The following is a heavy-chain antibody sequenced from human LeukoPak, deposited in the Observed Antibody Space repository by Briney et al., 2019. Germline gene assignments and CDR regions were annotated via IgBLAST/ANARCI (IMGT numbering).Heavy chain of an antibody. CDR2: ISGRGGST. CDR3: AKDTIRNYCTSTSCYVVY. Sequence: GGSLRLSCAASGFTFSSYAMSWVRQAPGKGLEWVSAISGRGGSTYYADSVKGRFTISRDNSKSTLYLQMNSLRAEDTAVYYCAKDTIRNYCTSTSCYVVYWGQGTLVTVSS. J-gene: IGHJ4*02. V-gene: IGHV3-23*01. CDR1: GFTFSSYA. D-gene: IGHD2-2*01.